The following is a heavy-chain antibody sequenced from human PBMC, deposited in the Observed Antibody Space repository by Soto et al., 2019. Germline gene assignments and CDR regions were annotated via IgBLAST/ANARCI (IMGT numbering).Heavy chain of an antibody. CDR1: GFTFSSYS. Sequence: EVQLVESGGGLVKPGGSLRLSCAASGFTFSSYSMNWVRQAPGKGLEWVSSISSSSSYIYYADSVKGRFTIPRDNAKNSLYLQMNSLRAEDTAVYYCARDRVAEFDPWGQGTLVTVSS. V-gene: IGHV3-21*01. D-gene: IGHD2-15*01. CDR3: ARDRVAEFDP. J-gene: IGHJ5*02. CDR2: ISSSSSYI.